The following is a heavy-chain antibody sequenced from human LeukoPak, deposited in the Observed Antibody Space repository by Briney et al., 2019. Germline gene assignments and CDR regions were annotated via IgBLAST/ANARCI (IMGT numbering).Heavy chain of an antibody. CDR2: ISSSSSYI. J-gene: IGHJ5*02. CDR1: GFTFSSYS. V-gene: IGHV3-21*04. Sequence: KSGGSLRLSCAASGFTFSSYSMNWVRQAPGKGLEWVSSISSSSSYIYYADSVKGRFTISRDNAKNSLYLQMNSLRAEDTAVYYCARGDYDYGDLNWFDPWGQGTLVTVSS. CDR3: ARGDYDYGDLNWFDP. D-gene: IGHD4-17*01.